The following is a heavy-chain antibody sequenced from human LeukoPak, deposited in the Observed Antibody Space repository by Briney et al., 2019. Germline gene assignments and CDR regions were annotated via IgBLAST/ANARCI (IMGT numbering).Heavy chain of an antibody. D-gene: IGHD5-18*01. CDR2: INHSGST. Sequence: SETLSLTCAVYGGSFSGYYWSWIRQPPGKGLEWIGEINHSGSTNYNPSLKSRVTISVDTSKNQFSLKLSSVTAADTAVYYCARARARTAMGDWGQGTLVTVSS. V-gene: IGHV4-34*01. CDR3: ARARARTAMGD. J-gene: IGHJ4*02. CDR1: GGSFSGYY.